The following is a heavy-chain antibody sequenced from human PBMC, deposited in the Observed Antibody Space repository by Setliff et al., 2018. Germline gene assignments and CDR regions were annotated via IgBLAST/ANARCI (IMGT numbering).Heavy chain of an antibody. J-gene: IGHJ4*02. D-gene: IGHD1-26*01. CDR3: ARDNTIVGATDY. CDR1: GGSITSGSYY. V-gene: IGHV4-61*02. CDR2: LHTSGTT. Sequence: SETLSLTCAVSGGSITSGSYYWSWIRQPAGEGLEWIGRLHTSGTTYYNPSLKGRVTISADTSTNHFSLKLTSVTAADTAGYYCARDNTIVGATDYWGQGALVTVSS.